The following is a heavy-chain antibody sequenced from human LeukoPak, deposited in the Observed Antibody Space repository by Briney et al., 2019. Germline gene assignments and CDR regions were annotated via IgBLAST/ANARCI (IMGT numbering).Heavy chain of an antibody. V-gene: IGHV1-18*01. D-gene: IGHD2-15*01. CDR3: AGQKCSGGSCDREI. J-gene: IGHJ4*02. CDR1: GYSFASYA. Sequence: ASVKVSSKAPGYSFASYAISWVRQAPGQGLEWMGWISADSGKTDYAQKFQGRVTMTTDTSMSTAYMELMSLRFDDTAVYYCAGQKCSGGSCDREIWGQGTLVTVSS. CDR2: ISADSGKT.